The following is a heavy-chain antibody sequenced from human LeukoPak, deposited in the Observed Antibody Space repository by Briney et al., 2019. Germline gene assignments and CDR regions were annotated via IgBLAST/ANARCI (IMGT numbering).Heavy chain of an antibody. V-gene: IGHV5-51*01. J-gene: IGHJ4*02. Sequence: HPESPQISCRGSGYSFTTYWIGWVRQMPGKGLEWMGIIYPGDSDTRYSPSFQGQVTMSADKSINTAYLQWSSLKASDTAMYYCARRQGCSSTSCPPDSWGQGTMVTVSS. CDR3: ARRQGCSSTSCPPDS. CDR2: IYPGDSDT. CDR1: GYSFTTYW. D-gene: IGHD2-2*01.